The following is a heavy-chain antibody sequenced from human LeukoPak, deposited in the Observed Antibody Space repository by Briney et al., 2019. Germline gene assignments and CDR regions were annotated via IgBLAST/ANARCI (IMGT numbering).Heavy chain of an antibody. V-gene: IGHV3-9*01. D-gene: IGHD6-19*01. CDR3: AKDGKAVARYYFDY. Sequence: GGSLRLSCAASGFTFDDYAMHWVRQAPGKGLEWVSGISWNSGSKGYADSVKGRFTISRDNAKNSLYPQMNNLRAEDTALYYCAKDGKAVARYYFDYWGQGTLVTVSS. J-gene: IGHJ4*02. CDR1: GFTFDDYA. CDR2: ISWNSGSK.